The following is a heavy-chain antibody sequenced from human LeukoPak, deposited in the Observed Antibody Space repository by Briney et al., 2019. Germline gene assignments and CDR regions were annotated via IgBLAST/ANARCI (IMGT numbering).Heavy chain of an antibody. Sequence: GSLRLSCAASGFTFSRSWMSWVRQAPGKGLEWVANIKQDGSEEYYVDSVKGRFTISRDNAKNSLYLQMGSLRAEDTAVYYCATYTHWVAGDVWGQGTTVTVSS. CDR1: GFTFSRSW. CDR2: IKQDGSEE. D-gene: IGHD3-16*01. CDR3: ATYTHWVAGDV. V-gene: IGHV3-7*01. J-gene: IGHJ6*02.